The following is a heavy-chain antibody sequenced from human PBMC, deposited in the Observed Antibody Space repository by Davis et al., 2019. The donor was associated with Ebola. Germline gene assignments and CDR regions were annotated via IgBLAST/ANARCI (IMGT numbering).Heavy chain of an antibody. CDR2: IWYDGSNK. CDR3: ARDITMVQGVQDY. V-gene: IGHV3-33*08. J-gene: IGHJ4*02. Sequence: GALRLSCAASGFTFSGSAMHWVRQAPGKGLEWVAVIWYDGSNKYYADSVKGRFTISRDNSKNTLYLQMNSLRAEDTAVYYCARDITMVQGVQDYWGQGTLVTVSS. D-gene: IGHD3-10*01. CDR1: GFTFSGSA.